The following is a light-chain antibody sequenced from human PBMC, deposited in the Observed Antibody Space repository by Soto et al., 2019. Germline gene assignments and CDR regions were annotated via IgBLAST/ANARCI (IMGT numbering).Light chain of an antibody. CDR2: SNN. J-gene: IGLJ2*01. CDR1: SSNIGSNT. V-gene: IGLV1-44*01. Sequence: HSVLTQPPSASGTPGQRVILSCSGSSSNIGSNTVNWYQQLPGTAPKLLIYSNNQRPSGVPDRFSGSKSGTSASLAISGLQSEDEADYYCAAWDDSLNGVVFGEGTKLTGL. CDR3: AAWDDSLNGVV.